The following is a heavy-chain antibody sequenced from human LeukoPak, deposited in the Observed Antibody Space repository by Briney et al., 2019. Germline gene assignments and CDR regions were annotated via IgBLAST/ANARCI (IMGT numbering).Heavy chain of an antibody. D-gene: IGHD4-23*01. J-gene: IGHJ2*01. V-gene: IGHV3-66*01. CDR2: IYDGGST. CDR3: ASSGVETNWYFDL. CDR1: GVTVSIRY. Sequence: GSLRLSCAASGVTVSIRYMSWVRQAPGKGLEWVSVIYDGGSTYSADSVQGRFTISRDNSKNTVSLQMNSLRPEDTAVYYCASSGVETNWYFDLWGRGTLVAVSS.